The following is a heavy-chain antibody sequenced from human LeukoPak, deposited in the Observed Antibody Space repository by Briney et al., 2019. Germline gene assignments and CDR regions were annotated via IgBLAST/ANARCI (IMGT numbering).Heavy chain of an antibody. CDR2: ISSSSSYI. D-gene: IGHD5-18*01. Sequence: PGGSLRLSCAASGFTFSSYSMNWVRQAPGKGLEWVLSISSSSSYIYYADSVKGRFTISRDNAKNSLYLQMNSLRAEDTAVYYCARAGGGYSYADYWGQGTLVTVSS. V-gene: IGHV3-21*01. CDR3: ARAGGGYSYADY. J-gene: IGHJ4*02. CDR1: GFTFSSYS.